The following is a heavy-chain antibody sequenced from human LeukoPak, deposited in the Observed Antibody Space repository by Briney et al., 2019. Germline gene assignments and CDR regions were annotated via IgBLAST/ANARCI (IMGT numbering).Heavy chain of an antibody. Sequence: ASVKVSCKASGYTFNTYGISWVRQAPGQGLEWMGWISGYNGNTNYAQKLQGRVTMTTDKSTSTVYMEVRSLRSDDTAVYYCARGPRYCSTTSCYNKWYWFDPWGQGTLVTVSS. CDR1: GYTFNTYG. CDR2: ISGYNGNT. D-gene: IGHD2-2*02. CDR3: ARGPRYCSTTSCYNKWYWFDP. V-gene: IGHV1-18*01. J-gene: IGHJ5*02.